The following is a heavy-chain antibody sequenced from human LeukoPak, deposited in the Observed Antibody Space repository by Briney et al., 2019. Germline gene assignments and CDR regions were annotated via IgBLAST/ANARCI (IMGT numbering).Heavy chain of an antibody. CDR2: ISGSGGST. CDR1: GFTLSNYA. V-gene: IGHV3-23*01. CDR3: AKRGGGGSYYADYYYGMDV. J-gene: IGHJ6*02. Sequence: GGSLRLSCVASGFTLSNYAMSWARQAPGKGLEWVSAISGSGGSTYYADSVKGRFTISRDNSKNTLYLQMNSLRAEDTAVYYCAKRGGGGSYYADYYYGMDVWGQGTTVTVSS. D-gene: IGHD1-26*01.